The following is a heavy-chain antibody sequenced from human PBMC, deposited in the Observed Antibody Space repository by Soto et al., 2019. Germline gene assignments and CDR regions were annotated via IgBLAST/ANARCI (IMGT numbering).Heavy chain of an antibody. Sequence: QLQLQESGPGLVKPSETLSLTCTVSGGAIGSYYWSWIRQSPGKSLEWIAYIHYIGSTSYNPSLKSRVTISVDTSKNQFSLKLSSVTAADTGVYYCAREVRYYYGMDVWGQGTTVTVSS. J-gene: IGHJ6*02. CDR1: GGAIGSYY. D-gene: IGHD3-9*01. CDR3: AREVRYYYGMDV. V-gene: IGHV4-59*01. CDR2: IHYIGST.